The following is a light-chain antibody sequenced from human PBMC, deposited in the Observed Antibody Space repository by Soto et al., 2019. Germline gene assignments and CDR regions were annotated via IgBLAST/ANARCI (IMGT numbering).Light chain of an antibody. Sequence: QLVLTQSSSASASLGSSAKLTCTLSSGHTTYIIAWHQQQPGKAPRYLMKLETSGSYNKGSGVPDRFSGSSSGADRYLTISNLQFEDEADYYCETWDINTHVVFGGGTKLTVL. CDR1: SGHTTYI. CDR3: ETWDINTHVV. CDR2: LETSGSY. J-gene: IGLJ2*01. V-gene: IGLV4-60*02.